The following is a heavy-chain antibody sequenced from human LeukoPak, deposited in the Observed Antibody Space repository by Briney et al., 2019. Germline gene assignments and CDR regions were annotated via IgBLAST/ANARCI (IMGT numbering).Heavy chain of an antibody. D-gene: IGHD3-3*01. CDR2: IFYSGTT. Sequence: SGTLSLTCTVSGDSISSSSYYWGWIRQPPGKGLEWIGSIFYSGTTYYNPSLRSRVTISVDSSKNQFSLKLSSVTAADTAVYYCARGPPNFSRSGYYNYWGQGTLVTVSS. J-gene: IGHJ4*02. CDR1: GDSISSSSYY. CDR3: ARGPPNFSRSGYYNY. V-gene: IGHV4-39*01.